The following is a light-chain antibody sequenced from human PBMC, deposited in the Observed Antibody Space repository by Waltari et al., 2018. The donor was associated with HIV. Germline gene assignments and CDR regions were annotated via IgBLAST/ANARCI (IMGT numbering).Light chain of an antibody. V-gene: IGLV2-23*02. CDR3: CSYAGSSTFVV. J-gene: IGLJ2*01. Sequence: QSALTQPAPVSGSPGQSITISCTGTSGDVGSYYLVSWYQQHPGKAPHLMIYEVSTRPSGVSNRFSGSKACNTASLTISVLQAEDEADYYCCSYAGSSTFVVFGGGTKLTVL. CDR2: EVS. CDR1: SGDVGSYYL.